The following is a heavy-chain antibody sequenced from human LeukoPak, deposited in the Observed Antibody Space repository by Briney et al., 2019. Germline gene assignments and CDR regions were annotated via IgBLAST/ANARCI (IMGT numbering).Heavy chain of an antibody. J-gene: IGHJ6*02. Sequence: RTSETLSLTCTVSGGSISSGDYYWSWIRQPPGKGLEWIGYIYYSGSTYYNPSLKSRVTISVDTSKNQFSLKLSSVTAADTAVYYCARDRTPLIRGVNYYYYGMDVWGQRTTVTVSS. CDR2: IYYSGST. CDR1: GGSISSGDYY. D-gene: IGHD3-10*01. V-gene: IGHV4-30-4*01. CDR3: ARDRTPLIRGVNYYYYGMDV.